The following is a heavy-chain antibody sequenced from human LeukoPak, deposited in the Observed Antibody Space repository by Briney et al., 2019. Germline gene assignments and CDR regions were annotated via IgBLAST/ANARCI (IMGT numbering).Heavy chain of an antibody. D-gene: IGHD1/OR15-1a*01. CDR1: GFTFSSCW. CDR3: AKDYFRTTINSPYYSDY. J-gene: IGHJ4*02. CDR2: IKQDGNEK. V-gene: IGHV3-7*05. Sequence: GGSLRLSCAASGFTFSSCWMTWVRQAPGKGLEWVANIKQDGNEKYYVDSVKGRFTISRDNSKNTLYLQMNSLTAEDTAVYYCAKDYFRTTINSPYYSDYWGQGTLVTVSS.